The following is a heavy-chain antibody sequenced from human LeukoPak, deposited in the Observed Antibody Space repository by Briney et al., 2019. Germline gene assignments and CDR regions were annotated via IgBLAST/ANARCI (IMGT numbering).Heavy chain of an antibody. V-gene: IGHV5-51*01. Sequence: GESLKISCKGSGYTFTNYWIGWVRQMPGKGLEWMGIIYSGGSDTRYSPSFQGQVTISVDKSISTAYLQWTSLKASDTAIYYCARHSLGYCSGGKCYPDYWGQGTLVTVSS. CDR3: ARHSLGYCSGGKCYPDY. CDR2: IYSGGSDT. D-gene: IGHD2-15*01. CDR1: GYTFTNYW. J-gene: IGHJ4*02.